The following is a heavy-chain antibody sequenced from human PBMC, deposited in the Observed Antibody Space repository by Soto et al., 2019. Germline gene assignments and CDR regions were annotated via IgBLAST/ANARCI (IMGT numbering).Heavy chain of an antibody. CDR2: IKQDGSEK. D-gene: IGHD1-1*01. Sequence: EEQLVESGGGLVQPGGSLRLSCAASGFSIRDYWMTWVRQAPGKGLDWVANIKQDGSEKFYVDSLKGRFTISRDNAKNSVYLLMNSLRADDTAVYYCARGKDGRRAGTYYFDKDVWGKGTTVTLSS. CDR1: GFSIRDYW. CDR3: ARGKDGRRAGTYYFDKDV. V-gene: IGHV3-7*01. J-gene: IGHJ6*03.